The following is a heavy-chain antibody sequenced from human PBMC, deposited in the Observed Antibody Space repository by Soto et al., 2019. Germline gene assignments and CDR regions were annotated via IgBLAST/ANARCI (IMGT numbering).Heavy chain of an antibody. D-gene: IGHD2-21*02. J-gene: IGHJ4*02. CDR3: ASSSSSWKFGGDCYKV. CDR2: ISAYNGNT. CDR1: GYTFTSYG. V-gene: IGHV1-18*01. Sequence: GASVKVSCKASGYTFTSYGISWVRQAPGQGLEWMGWISAYNGNTNYAQKLQGRVTMTTDTSTSTAYMELRSLRSDDTAVYYCASSSSSWKFGGDCYKVWGQGTLVTVSS.